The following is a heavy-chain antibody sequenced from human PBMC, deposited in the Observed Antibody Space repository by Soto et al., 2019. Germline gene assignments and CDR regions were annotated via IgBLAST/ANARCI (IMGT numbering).Heavy chain of an antibody. J-gene: IGHJ4*02. CDR2: IYYSGNT. D-gene: IGHD6-13*01. V-gene: IGHV4-39*01. CDR3: ARHKDTSSWYLLPDY. CDR1: GGSISSGSYY. Sequence: ASETLSLTCTVSGGSISSGSYYWGWIRQPPGKGLEWIASIYYSGNTYYNPSLKSRVTISVDTSKNQFSLKLSSVTAADTAVYYCARHKDTSSWYLLPDYGGQGTLVTVSA.